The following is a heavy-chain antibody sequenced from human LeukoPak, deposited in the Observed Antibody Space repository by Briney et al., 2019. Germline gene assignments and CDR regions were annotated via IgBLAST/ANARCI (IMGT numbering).Heavy chain of an antibody. J-gene: IGHJ4*02. Sequence: ASVKASCKASGYTFTGYYMHWVRQAPGQGLEWMGRINPNSGGTNYAQQFQGRVTMTRDTSISTAYMELSRLRSDDTAVYYRARGKGYYYDSSGYCWAYWGQGTLVTVSS. CDR3: ARGKGYYYDSSGYCWAY. CDR1: GYTFTGYY. D-gene: IGHD3-22*01. V-gene: IGHV1-2*06. CDR2: INPNSGGT.